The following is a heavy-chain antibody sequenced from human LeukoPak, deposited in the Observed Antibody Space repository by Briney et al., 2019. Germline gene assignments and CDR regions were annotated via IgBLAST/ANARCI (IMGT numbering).Heavy chain of an antibody. J-gene: IGHJ4*02. CDR3: ARADYGGNLFFDY. CDR1: GFTLSSYW. CDR2: IKQDGSEI. V-gene: IGHV3-7*04. Sequence: GSLRLSCAASGFTLSSYWMSWVRQAPGKGLEWVANIKQDGSEINYADSVKGRFTISRDNAKNSMLLQMNSLRAEDTAVYYCARADYGGNLFFDYWGQGALVTVSS. D-gene: IGHD4-23*01.